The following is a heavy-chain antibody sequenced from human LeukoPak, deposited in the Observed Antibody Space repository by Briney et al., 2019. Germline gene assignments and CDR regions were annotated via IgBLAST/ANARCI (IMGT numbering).Heavy chain of an antibody. D-gene: IGHD4-23*01. Sequence: SSETLSLTCTVSGASISNYYWNWIRQPPGKGLEWIGSILHSGSTNYNPSLKSRVSISVDTSKNQFSLKLRSVTAADTAVYYCAGDTVGFDSWGQGTLVTVSS. CDR2: ILHSGST. V-gene: IGHV4-59*01. CDR1: GASISNYY. J-gene: IGHJ4*02. CDR3: AGDTVGFDS.